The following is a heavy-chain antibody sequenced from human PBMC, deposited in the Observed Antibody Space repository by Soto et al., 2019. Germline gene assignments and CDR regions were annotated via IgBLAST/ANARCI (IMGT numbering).Heavy chain of an antibody. D-gene: IGHD2-15*01. CDR3: ARVMGVSSGGPLDY. CDR1: GVSVSSGHW. CDR2: TYDDGGT. V-gene: IGHV4-4*02. J-gene: IGHJ4*02. Sequence: SETLSLTCAVSGVSVSSGHWWTWVRQPPGKGLEWIVETYDDGGTNYNPPLRSRVSTSVDKSKNQFSLKLKSVTAADTAVYYCARVMGVSSGGPLDYWGPGTLVTVSS.